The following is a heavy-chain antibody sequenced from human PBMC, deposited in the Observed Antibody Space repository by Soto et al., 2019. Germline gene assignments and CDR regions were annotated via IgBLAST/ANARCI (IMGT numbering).Heavy chain of an antibody. J-gene: IGHJ4*02. CDR3: ARPTHGGDWGY. D-gene: IGHD2-21*02. CDR2: INHSGST. CDR1: GGSFSGYY. Sequence: SETRSLTCGVYGGSFSGYYWSGIRQPPGKGLEWIGEINHSGSTNYNPSLKSRVTISVDTSKNQISLKLSSVTAADTAVYYCARPTHGGDWGYWGPGLLLTVSS. V-gene: IGHV4-34*01.